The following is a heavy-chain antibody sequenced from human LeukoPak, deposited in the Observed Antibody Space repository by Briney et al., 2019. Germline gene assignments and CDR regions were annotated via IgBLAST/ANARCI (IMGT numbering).Heavy chain of an antibody. V-gene: IGHV4-39*01. CDR3: ASPSPHCSSTSCPNGGFFDY. CDR2: IYYSGST. Sequence: PSETLSLTCTVSGGSISSSGYYWGWIRQPPGKGLEWIGSIYYSGSTYYNPSLKSRVTISVDTSKNQFSLKLSSVTAADTAVYYCASPSPHCSSTSCPNGGFFDYWGQGTLVTVSS. CDR1: GGSISSSGYY. D-gene: IGHD2-2*01. J-gene: IGHJ4*02.